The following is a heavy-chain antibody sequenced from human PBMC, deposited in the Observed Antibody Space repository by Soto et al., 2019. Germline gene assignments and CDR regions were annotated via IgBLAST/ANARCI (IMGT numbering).Heavy chain of an antibody. CDR1: GFTFSSYG. Sequence: GGSLRLSCAASGFTFSSYGMHWVRQAPGKGLEWVAVISYDGSNKYYADSVKGRFTISRDNSKNTLYLQMNSLRAEDTAVYYCAKDEVYSSSWYLDYWGQGTLVTVSS. CDR2: ISYDGSNK. J-gene: IGHJ4*02. V-gene: IGHV3-30*18. D-gene: IGHD6-13*01. CDR3: AKDEVYSSSWYLDY.